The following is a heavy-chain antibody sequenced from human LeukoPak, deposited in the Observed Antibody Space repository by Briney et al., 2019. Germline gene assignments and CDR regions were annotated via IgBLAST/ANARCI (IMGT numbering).Heavy chain of an antibody. J-gene: IGHJ4*02. CDR2: ISSTI. CDR1: GFTFSSYS. D-gene: IGHD5-18*01. V-gene: IGHV3-48*02. CDR3: ARDHGYTY. Sequence: GGSLRLSCAASGFTFSSYSINWVRQAPGKGLEWVSYISSTIYYADSVKGRFTISRDNAKNSLYLQMNSLRDEDTAVYYCARDHGYTYWGQGTLVTVSS.